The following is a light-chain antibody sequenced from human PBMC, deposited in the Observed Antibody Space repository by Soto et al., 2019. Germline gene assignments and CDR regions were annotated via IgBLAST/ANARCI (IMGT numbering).Light chain of an antibody. Sequence: DIQMTQSPSSLSAYVGDRVPITCRASQNLSSCLNWYQQKPGNAPKLLIYGASNLQSGVPPRFSGSESGTHFTLTISSLQPEDFATYYCQQIYAAPVTFGQGTKVQIK. V-gene: IGKV1-39*01. CDR1: QNLSSC. CDR2: GAS. J-gene: IGKJ1*01. CDR3: QQIYAAPVT.